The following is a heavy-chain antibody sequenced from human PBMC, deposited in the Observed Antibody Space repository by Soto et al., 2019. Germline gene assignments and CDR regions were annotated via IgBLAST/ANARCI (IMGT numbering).Heavy chain of an antibody. Sequence: QLQLQESGPGLVKPSETLSLTCSVSADSINSDKYYWGWIRQPPGQGLEWIGSIYYRGNAYYNQSSRARDTITLDTSKSQFSLKLHAVTAADSAVYFCARLEGLAPISYYFDCWGPGALGTVSS. V-gene: IGHV4-39*01. J-gene: IGHJ4*02. D-gene: IGHD3-9*01. CDR3: ARLEGLAPISYYFDC. CDR2: IYYRGNA. CDR1: ADSINSDKYY.